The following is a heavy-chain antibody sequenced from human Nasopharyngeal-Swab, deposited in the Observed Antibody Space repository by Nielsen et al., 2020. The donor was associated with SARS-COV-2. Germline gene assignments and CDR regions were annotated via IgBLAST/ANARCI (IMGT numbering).Heavy chain of an antibody. Sequence: SGPTLVKPTQTLTLTCTFSGFSLSTSGVGVGWIRQPPGKALEWLALIYWDDDKRYSPSLKNRLTITKDTSKNQVVLTMTNMGPVDTATYYCAHRRLSMGAIDYWGQGTLVTVSS. V-gene: IGHV2-5*02. J-gene: IGHJ4*02. CDR2: IYWDDDK. D-gene: IGHD1-26*01. CDR1: GFSLSTSGVG. CDR3: AHRRLSMGAIDY.